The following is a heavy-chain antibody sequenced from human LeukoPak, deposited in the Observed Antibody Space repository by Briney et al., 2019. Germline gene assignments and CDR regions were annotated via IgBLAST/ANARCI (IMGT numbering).Heavy chain of an antibody. CDR3: VRDVGAVRGEVYFDY. J-gene: IGHJ4*02. CDR2: ITGSGPYM. Sequence: PGGSLRLSCAASGFTFSTFAMHWVRVSPGKGLEWVSSITGSGPYMLYADSVKHRFTISRDNTKNLLYLEMNSLRAEDTAMYFCVRDVGAVRGEVYFDYWGQGTLVTVSS. D-gene: IGHD3-10*01. CDR1: GFTFSTFA. V-gene: IGHV3-21*06.